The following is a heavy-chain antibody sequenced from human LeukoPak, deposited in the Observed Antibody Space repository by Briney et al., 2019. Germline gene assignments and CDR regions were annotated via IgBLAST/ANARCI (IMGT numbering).Heavy chain of an antibody. CDR2: ISYDGSNK. Sequence: GGSLRLSCAASGFTFSSYAMHWVRQAPGKGLEWVAVISYDGSNKYYADSVKGRFTISRDNSKNTLYLQMNSLRAEDTAVYYCARPSGVWGQGTLVTVSS. CDR1: GFTFSSYA. CDR3: ARPSGV. D-gene: IGHD3-10*01. V-gene: IGHV3-30-3*01. J-gene: IGHJ4*02.